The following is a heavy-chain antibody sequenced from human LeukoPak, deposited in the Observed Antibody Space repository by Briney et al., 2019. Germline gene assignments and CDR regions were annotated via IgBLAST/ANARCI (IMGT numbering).Heavy chain of an antibody. Sequence: GGSLRLSCAAFGFTFSSYAMSWVRQAPGKGLEWVSAISGSGGSTYYADSVKGRFTISRDNSKNTLYLQMNSLRAEDTAVYYCAKAPYYDILTGYYWIDYWGQGTLVTVSS. CDR1: GFTFSSYA. J-gene: IGHJ4*02. CDR3: AKAPYYDILTGYYWIDY. V-gene: IGHV3-23*01. D-gene: IGHD3-9*01. CDR2: ISGSGGST.